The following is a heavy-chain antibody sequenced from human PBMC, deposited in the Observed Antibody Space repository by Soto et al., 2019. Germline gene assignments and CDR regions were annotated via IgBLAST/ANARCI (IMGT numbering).Heavy chain of an antibody. CDR1: GYSFTSYW. D-gene: IGHD3-22*01. CDR3: ASRQYYYDSSGYYSYQDAFDI. V-gene: IGHV5-51*01. Sequence: GESLKISCKGSGYSFTSYWIGWVRQMPGKGLEWMGIIYPGDSDTRYSPSFQGQVTISADKSISTAYLQGSSLKASDTAMYYCASRQYYYDSSGYYSYQDAFDIWGQGTMVTVSS. CDR2: IYPGDSDT. J-gene: IGHJ3*02.